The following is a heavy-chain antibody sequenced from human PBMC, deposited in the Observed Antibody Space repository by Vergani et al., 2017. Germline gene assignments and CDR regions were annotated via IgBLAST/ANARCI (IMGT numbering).Heavy chain of an antibody. CDR1: GGSISSYY. Sequence: QVQLQESGPGLVKPSETLSLTCTVSGGSISSYYWRWIRQPAGKGLELIGRIYTSGSTNYNPSLKSRVTMSVDTSKNQFSLKLSSVTAADTAVYYCARDLSSVGGSYYVDWFDPWGQGTLVTVSS. D-gene: IGHD1-26*01. CDR2: IYTSGST. J-gene: IGHJ5*02. V-gene: IGHV4-4*07. CDR3: ARDLSSVGGSYYVDWFDP.